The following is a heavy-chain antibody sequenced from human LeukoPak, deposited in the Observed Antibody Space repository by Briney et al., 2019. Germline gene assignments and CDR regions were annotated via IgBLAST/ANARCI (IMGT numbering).Heavy chain of an antibody. CDR3: ARDRVTIFGVVTTFFGY. D-gene: IGHD3-3*01. J-gene: IGHJ4*02. CDR2: INPNSGGT. V-gene: IGHV1-2*02. Sequence: ASVKVSCKASGYTFTGYYMHWVRQAPGQGLEWMGWINPNSGGTNYAQKFQGRVTMTRDTSISTAYMELSRLRSDDTAVYYCARDRVTIFGVVTTFFGYWGQGTLVTVSS. CDR1: GYTFTGYY.